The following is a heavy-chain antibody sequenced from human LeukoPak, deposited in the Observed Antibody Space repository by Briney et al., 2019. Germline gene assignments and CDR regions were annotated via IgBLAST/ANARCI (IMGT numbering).Heavy chain of an antibody. J-gene: IGHJ6*02. D-gene: IGHD6-19*01. CDR2: IYSGGST. Sequence: PGGSLRLSCAASGFTVSSNYMSWVRQAPGKGLEWVSVIYSGGSTYYADSVKGRFTISRDNSKNTLYLRMNSLRAEDTAVYYCARGGRVAVAGYYYYYGMDVWGQGTTVTVSS. CDR3: ARGGRVAVAGYYYYYGMDV. V-gene: IGHV3-66*01. CDR1: GFTVSSNY.